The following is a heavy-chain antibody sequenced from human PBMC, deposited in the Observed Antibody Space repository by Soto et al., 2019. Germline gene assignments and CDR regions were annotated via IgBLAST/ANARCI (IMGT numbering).Heavy chain of an antibody. Sequence: QVRLVQSGAEVKKPGSSVKVSCRASGGTFSSYAVSWVRQAPGQGLEWMGVIIPLLNTPKYVQKFQGRVTITADASATTAYMELSSLRSEDTAVYYCARESSSPNYYYYGMDVWGQGTTVTVSS. J-gene: IGHJ6*02. CDR1: GGTFSSYA. CDR3: ARESSSPNYYYYGMDV. CDR2: IIPLLNTP. V-gene: IGHV1-69*01. D-gene: IGHD6-6*01.